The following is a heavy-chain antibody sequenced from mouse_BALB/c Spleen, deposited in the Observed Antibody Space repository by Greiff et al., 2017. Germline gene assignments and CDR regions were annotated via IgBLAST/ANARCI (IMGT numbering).Heavy chain of an antibody. CDR2: IDPETGGT. CDR1: GYTFTDYE. J-gene: IGHJ3*01. CDR3: TRRCCGRGAWFAY. V-gene: IGHV1-15*01. Sequence: QVQLQQSGAELVRPGASVTLSCKASGYTFTDYEMHWVKQTPVHGLEWIGAIDPETGGTAYNQKFKGKATLTADKSSSTAYMELRSLTTEDSAVYYYTRRCCGRGAWFAYWGQGTLVTVSA.